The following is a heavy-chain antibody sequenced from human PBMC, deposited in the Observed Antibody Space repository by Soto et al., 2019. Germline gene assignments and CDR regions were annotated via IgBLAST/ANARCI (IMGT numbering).Heavy chain of an antibody. CDR3: ARGYCSSTSCYAGAFDI. Sequence: GGSLRLSCAASGFTFSSYWMSWVRQTPGKGLEWVANIKQDGSERTYVDSVKGRFTISRDNAKNSLYLQMNSLRAEDTSVYYCARGYCSSTSCYAGAFDIWGQGTMVTVSS. V-gene: IGHV3-7*05. D-gene: IGHD2-2*01. J-gene: IGHJ3*02. CDR1: GFTFSSYW. CDR2: IKQDGSER.